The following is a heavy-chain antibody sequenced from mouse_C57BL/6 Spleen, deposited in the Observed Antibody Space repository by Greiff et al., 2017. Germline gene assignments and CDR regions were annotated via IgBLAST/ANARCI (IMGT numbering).Heavy chain of an antibody. Sequence: VQLQPSGPELVKPGASVKISCKASGYAFSRSWMNWVKQRPGKGLEWIGRIYPGDGDTNYNGNFKGKATLTADKSSSTAYMQHSSLRAEDTAVYFCAKFYCYLDDWGQGTTLTVSS. CDR1: GYAFSRSW. V-gene: IGHV1-82*01. J-gene: IGHJ2*01. D-gene: IGHD2-3*01. CDR2: IYPGDGDT. CDR3: AKFYCYLDD.